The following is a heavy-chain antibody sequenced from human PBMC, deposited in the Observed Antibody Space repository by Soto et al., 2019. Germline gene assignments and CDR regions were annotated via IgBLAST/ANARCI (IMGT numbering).Heavy chain of an antibody. V-gene: IGHV5-51*01. D-gene: IGHD1-1*01. Sequence: GESLKISCKGSGYSFTSYWIGWVRQMPGKGLEWMGIIYPGDSDTRYSPSFQGQVTISADKSISTAYLQWSSLKASDTAMYYCARRGYNWNDVSWFDPWGQGTLVTVSS. CDR2: IYPGDSDT. CDR1: GYSFTSYW. CDR3: ARRGYNWNDVSWFDP. J-gene: IGHJ5*02.